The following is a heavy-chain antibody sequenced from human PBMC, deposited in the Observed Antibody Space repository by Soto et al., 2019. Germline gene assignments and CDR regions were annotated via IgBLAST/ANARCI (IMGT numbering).Heavy chain of an antibody. Sequence: QVQLLQSGPEVKKPGASVKLSCKASGYTFRNYGINWVRQAPGQGLEWMGGISAYDGETNYAQTFQGRVTLATDTTTSTAYLELRSLKSDDTAMYYCARDGRQFVPNSGNFDIWGQGTTVTVSS. V-gene: IGHV1-18*01. D-gene: IGHD6-6*01. CDR2: ISAYDGET. CDR3: ARDGRQFVPNSGNFDI. CDR1: GYTFRNYG. J-gene: IGHJ3*02.